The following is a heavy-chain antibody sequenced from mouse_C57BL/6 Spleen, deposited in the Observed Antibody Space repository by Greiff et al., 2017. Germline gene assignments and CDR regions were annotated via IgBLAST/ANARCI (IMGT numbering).Heavy chain of an antibody. J-gene: IGHJ4*01. Sequence: VQLQQPGAELVRPGTSVKLSCKASGYTFTSYWMHWVKQRPGQGLEWIGVIDPSDSYTNYNQKFKGKATLTVDTSSSTAYMQLSSLTSEDSAVYYCARSMITTGLYAMDDWGQGTSVTVSS. V-gene: IGHV1-59*01. CDR3: ARSMITTGLYAMDD. CDR2: IDPSDSYT. CDR1: GYTFTSYW. D-gene: IGHD2-4*01.